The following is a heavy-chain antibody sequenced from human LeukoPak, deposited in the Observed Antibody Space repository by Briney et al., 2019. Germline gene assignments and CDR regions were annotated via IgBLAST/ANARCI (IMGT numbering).Heavy chain of an antibody. J-gene: IGHJ4*02. CDR3: ARDYRGQRYYFDY. Sequence: GGSLRLSCAASGFTVSSNYMSWVRQAPGKGLEWVSVIYSGGSTYYADSVKGRFTISRDNSKNTLYLQMNSLRAEDTAVYYCARDYRGQRYYFDYWGQGTLVTVSS. CDR2: IYSGGST. V-gene: IGHV3-53*01. D-gene: IGHD3-10*01. CDR1: GFTVSSNY.